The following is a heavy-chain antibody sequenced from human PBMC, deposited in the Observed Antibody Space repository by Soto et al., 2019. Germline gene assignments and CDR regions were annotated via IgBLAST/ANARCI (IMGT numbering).Heavy chain of an antibody. D-gene: IGHD3-3*01. J-gene: IGHJ6*02. CDR3: ARDLLEWLGMDV. CDR1: GGTFSSYA. V-gene: IGHV1-69*13. Sequence: ASVKVSCKASGGTFSSYAISWVRQAPGQGLEWMGGIIPIFGTANYAQKFQGRVTITADESTSTAYMELSSLRSEDTAVYYCARDLLEWLGMDVWGQGTTVTVSS. CDR2: IIPIFGTA.